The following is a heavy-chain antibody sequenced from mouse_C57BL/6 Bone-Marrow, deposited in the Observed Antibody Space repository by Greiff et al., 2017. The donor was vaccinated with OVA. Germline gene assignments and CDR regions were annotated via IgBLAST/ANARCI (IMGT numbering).Heavy chain of an antibody. CDR2: ISDGGSYT. Sequence: EVMLVESGGGLVKPGGSLKLSCAASGFTFSRYAMSWVRQTPEKRLEWVATISDGGSYTYYPDNVKGRFTISRDNAKNNLYLQMSHLKSEDTAMYYCARDRLRFAYWGQGTLVTVSA. J-gene: IGHJ3*01. CDR3: ARDRLRFAY. CDR1: GFTFSRYA. D-gene: IGHD1-3*01. V-gene: IGHV5-4*01.